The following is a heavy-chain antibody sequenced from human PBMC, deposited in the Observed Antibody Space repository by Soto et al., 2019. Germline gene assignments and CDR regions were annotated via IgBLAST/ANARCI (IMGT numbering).Heavy chain of an antibody. CDR3: AHRRAGRGWLYFDY. J-gene: IGHJ4*02. D-gene: IGHD6-19*01. Sequence: QITLKESGPTLVKPTQTLTLTCTFSGFSLSTSGVGVGWIRQPPGKALEWLALIYWDDDKRYSPSLTSRLTITKDTSKNHVVLTMTNMDPVDTATYYCAHRRAGRGWLYFDYWGQGTLVTVSS. V-gene: IGHV2-5*02. CDR2: IYWDDDK. CDR1: GFSLSTSGVG.